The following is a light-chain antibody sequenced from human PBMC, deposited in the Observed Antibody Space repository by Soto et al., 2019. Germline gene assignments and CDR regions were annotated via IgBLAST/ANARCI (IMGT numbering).Light chain of an antibody. Sequence: EIVMTQSPATLSVSPGGRATLSCRASQSVNSRLAWYQQKPGQAPRLLIYAASTRATGIPPRFSGSGSGTDFTLTISSLEPEDFAVYYCQQRSNWPRGLTFGGGTKVDIK. CDR1: QSVNSR. V-gene: IGKV3-11*01. CDR3: QQRSNWPRGLT. J-gene: IGKJ4*01. CDR2: AAS.